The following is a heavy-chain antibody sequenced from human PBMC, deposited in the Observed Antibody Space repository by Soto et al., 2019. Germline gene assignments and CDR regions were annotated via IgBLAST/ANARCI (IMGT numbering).Heavy chain of an antibody. CDR1: GFTFSSYG. Sequence: PGGSLRLSCAASGFTFSSYGMHWVRQAPGKGLEWVAVIWYDGSNKYYADSVKGRFTISRDNSKNTLYLQMNSLRAEDTAVYYCARPAQQQLALIDYWGQGTLVTVSS. CDR2: IWYDGSNK. D-gene: IGHD6-13*01. CDR3: ARPAQQQLALIDY. J-gene: IGHJ4*02. V-gene: IGHV3-33*01.